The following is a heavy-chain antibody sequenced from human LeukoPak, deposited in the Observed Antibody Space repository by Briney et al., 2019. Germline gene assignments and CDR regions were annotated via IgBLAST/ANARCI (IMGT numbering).Heavy chain of an antibody. CDR2: INHSGST. CDR1: GGSFSGYY. D-gene: IGHD4-17*01. J-gene: IGHJ5*02. Sequence: PSEILSLTCAVYGGSFSGYYWSWIRQPPGKGLEWIGEINHSGSTNYNPSLKSRVTISVDTSKNQFSLKLSSVTAADTAVYYCATWTTVTTQINWFDPWGQGALVTVSS. CDR3: ATWTTVTTQINWFDP. V-gene: IGHV4-34*01.